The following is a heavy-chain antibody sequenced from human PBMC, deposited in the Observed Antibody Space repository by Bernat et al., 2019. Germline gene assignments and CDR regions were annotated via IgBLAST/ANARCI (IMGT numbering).Heavy chain of an antibody. J-gene: IGHJ3*02. D-gene: IGHD3-10*01. Sequence: QVQLVESGGGLVKPGGSLRLSCAASGFTFSDYYMSWIRQAPGKGLEWVSYISSSSSYTNYADSVKGRFTISRDNAKNSLYLQMNSLRAEDTAVYYCARDYYGSGMRFWNAFDIWGQGTMVTVSS. V-gene: IGHV3-11*06. CDR1: GFTFSDYY. CDR2: ISSSSSYT. CDR3: ARDYYGSGMRFWNAFDI.